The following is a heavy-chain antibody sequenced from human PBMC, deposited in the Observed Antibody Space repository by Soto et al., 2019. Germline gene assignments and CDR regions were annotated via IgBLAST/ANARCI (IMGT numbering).Heavy chain of an antibody. CDR2: MNPNSGNT. Sequence: VSVKVSCKASGYTFTSYDINWVRQATGQGLEWMGWMNPNSGNTGYAQKFQGRVTMTRNTSISTAYMELSSLRSEDTAVYYCARVSSSSSWFDPWGQGTLVTVSS. J-gene: IGHJ5*02. D-gene: IGHD6-6*01. CDR3: ARVSSSSSWFDP. CDR1: GYTFTSYD. V-gene: IGHV1-8*01.